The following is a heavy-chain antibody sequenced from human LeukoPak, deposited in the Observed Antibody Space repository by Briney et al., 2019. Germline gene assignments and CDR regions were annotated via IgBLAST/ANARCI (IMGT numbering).Heavy chain of an antibody. V-gene: IGHV1-69*13. CDR3: ARDLNPKMYYYDSSGYNWFDP. J-gene: IGHJ5*02. CDR2: IIPIFGTA. Sequence: SVKVSCKASGGTFSSYAISWVRQAPGQGLEWMGGIIPIFGTANYAQKFQGRVTITADESTSTAYMELSSLRSEDTAVYYCARDLNPKMYYYDSSGYNWFDPWGQGTLVTVSS. D-gene: IGHD3-22*01. CDR1: GGTFSSYA.